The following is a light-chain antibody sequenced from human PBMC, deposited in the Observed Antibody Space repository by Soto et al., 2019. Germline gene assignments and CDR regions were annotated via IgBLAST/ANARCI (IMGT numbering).Light chain of an antibody. J-gene: IGKJ1*01. Sequence: EILMKNSQGTVSLSQGERGTXSCRASQSISSGYLAWYQQKPGHAHRILIYAASSRATGIPDRFSASGSGTDFSLTINRLEPEDSAVYYCQQYDNWPRAFGQGTEVDIK. CDR2: AAS. V-gene: IGKV3-20*01. CDR3: QQYDNWPRA. CDR1: QSISSGY.